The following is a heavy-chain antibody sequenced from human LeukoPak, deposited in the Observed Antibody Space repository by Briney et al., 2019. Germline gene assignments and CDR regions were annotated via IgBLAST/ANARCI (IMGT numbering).Heavy chain of an antibody. D-gene: IGHD3/OR15-3a*01. Sequence: GGSLILSCAASGFTFSSYWMNWVRQAPGKGLEWVANIKQDGSERYYVDSVQGRFTISRDNAKNSLYLQMSSLRAEDTAVYYCARDRDWSFDYWGQGTLVTVSS. CDR1: GFTFSSYW. CDR3: ARDRDWSFDY. CDR2: IKQDGSER. J-gene: IGHJ4*02. V-gene: IGHV3-7*05.